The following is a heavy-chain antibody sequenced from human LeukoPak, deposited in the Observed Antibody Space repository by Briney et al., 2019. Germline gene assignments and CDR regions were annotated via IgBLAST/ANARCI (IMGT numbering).Heavy chain of an antibody. CDR1: GYTFTSYY. D-gene: IGHD5-24*01. CDR3: ARDRWEMATMNTLFDY. Sequence: ASVKVSCKASGYTFTSYYMHWVRQAPGQGLEWMGIINPSGGSTSYAQKFQGRVTMTRDTSTSTVYMELSSLRSEDTAVYYCARDRWEMATMNTLFDYWGQGTLVTVSS. CDR2: INPSGGST. J-gene: IGHJ4*02. V-gene: IGHV1-46*01.